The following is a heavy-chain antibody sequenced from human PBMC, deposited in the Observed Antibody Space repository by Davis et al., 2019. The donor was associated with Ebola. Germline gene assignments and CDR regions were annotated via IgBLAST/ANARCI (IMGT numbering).Heavy chain of an antibody. Sequence: LRLSCTVSGDSIISGDYSWSWIRQPPGKGLEWIGHIYHTGSPAYISSLKSRVSISLDWSKNQFSLQLNSVTPEDTAVYYCARDRGGVDTAMVWDWYFDLWGRGTLFTVSS. D-gene: IGHD5-18*01. CDR1: GDSIISGDYS. CDR2: IYHTGSP. V-gene: IGHV4-30-2*01. CDR3: ARDRGGVDTAMVWDWYFDL. J-gene: IGHJ2*01.